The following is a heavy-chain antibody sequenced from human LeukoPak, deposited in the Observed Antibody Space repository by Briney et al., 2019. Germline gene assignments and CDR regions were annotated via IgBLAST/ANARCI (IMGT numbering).Heavy chain of an antibody. J-gene: IGHJ4*02. CDR3: ARGRGSTAGLFDY. Sequence: PGGSLRLSCAASGFTFSSYGMHWVRQAPGKGLEWVAGIWYDVSNKYYADSVKSRFNISRDNSKNTLYLQMNSLRAEDTAVYYCARGRGSTAGLFDYWGQGTLVTVSS. CDR2: IWYDVSNK. V-gene: IGHV3-33*01. CDR1: GFTFSSYG. D-gene: IGHD5-12*01.